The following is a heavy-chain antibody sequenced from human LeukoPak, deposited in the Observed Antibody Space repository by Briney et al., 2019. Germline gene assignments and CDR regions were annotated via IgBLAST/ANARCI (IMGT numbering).Heavy chain of an antibody. Sequence: SETLSLTCAVYGGSFSGYYWSWIRQPPGKGLEWIGEINHSGSTNYNPSLKSRVTISVDTSKNQFSLKLSSVTAADTAVYYRARGWGGFDYWGQGTLVTVSS. J-gene: IGHJ4*02. D-gene: IGHD3-16*01. CDR2: INHSGST. CDR3: ARGWGGFDY. CDR1: GGSFSGYY. V-gene: IGHV4-34*01.